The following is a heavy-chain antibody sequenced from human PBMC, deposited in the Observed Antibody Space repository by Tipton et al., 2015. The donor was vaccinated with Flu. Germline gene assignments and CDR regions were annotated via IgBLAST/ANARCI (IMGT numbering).Heavy chain of an antibody. CDR3: ARHNWGYYYGMDV. V-gene: IGHV3-48*03. J-gene: IGHJ6*02. D-gene: IGHD7-27*01. CDR2: IGASSTLI. Sequence: CAASGFTFSSYEMNWVRQAPGKGLEWISYIGASSTLIYYADSVKGRFTISRDNAKNSLFLQMNSLKAEDTAVYYCARHNWGYYYGMDVWGQGTTVTVSS. CDR1: GFTFSSYE.